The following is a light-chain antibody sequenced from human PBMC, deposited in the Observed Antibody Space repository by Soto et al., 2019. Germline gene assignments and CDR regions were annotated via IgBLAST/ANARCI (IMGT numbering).Light chain of an antibody. V-gene: IGLV7-46*01. CDR2: DTS. J-gene: IGLJ1*01. Sequence: QAVVTQEPSLTVSPGGTVTLTCGSSTGAVTSGHYPYWFQQKPGQAPRTLIYDTSNKHSWTPARFSGSLLGGKAALTPSGAQPEDEAEYYCMLSYSGTLFVFGTGTKVTVL. CDR1: TGAVTSGHY. CDR3: MLSYSGTLFV.